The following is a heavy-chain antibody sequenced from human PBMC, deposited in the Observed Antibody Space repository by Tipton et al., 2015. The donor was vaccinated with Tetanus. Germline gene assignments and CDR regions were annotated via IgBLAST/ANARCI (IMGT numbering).Heavy chain of an antibody. D-gene: IGHD3-9*01. V-gene: IGHV4-39*01. CDR3: ARHSSLKALNY. CDR2: AYYSGST. J-gene: IGHJ4*02. Sequence: LRLSCTVSGGSISSSSYYWGWIRQPPGKGLEWIGSAYYSGSTYYNPSLKSRVTISVDTPKNQFSLELSSVTAADTAVYYCARHSSLKALNYWGQGTLVTASS. CDR1: GGSISSSSYY.